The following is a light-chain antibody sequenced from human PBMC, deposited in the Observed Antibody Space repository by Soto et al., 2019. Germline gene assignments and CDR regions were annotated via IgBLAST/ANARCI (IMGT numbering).Light chain of an antibody. CDR2: GAS. V-gene: IGKV3-20*01. J-gene: IGKJ4*01. CDR3: QQYGSSPLT. Sequence: EIVLTQSPGTLSLSPGDRATLSCRASQSVTSTYLAWYQQKPGQAPRLLIYGASSRATGIPDRFSGSGSGTDFTLTISRLEPEDFAVYYCQQYGSSPLTFGGGTKV. CDR1: QSVTSTY.